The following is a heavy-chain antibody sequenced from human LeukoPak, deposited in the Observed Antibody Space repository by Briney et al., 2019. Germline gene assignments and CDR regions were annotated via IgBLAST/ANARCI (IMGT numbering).Heavy chain of an antibody. J-gene: IGHJ1*01. CDR2: IYPGDSDT. CDR3: PRPLVSITMIVMVITTCPGNEAEYFQH. V-gene: IGHV5-51*01. CDR1: GSSFTSYW. Sequence: GESLNISCKGSGSSFTSYWIDWVRQLPGKGLEWMGIIYPGDSDTRYSPSLQGQVTISADTSISTSYLQWSSLKASDTAMHYCPRPLVSITMIVMVITTCPGNEAEYFQHGGQGTLVTVSS. D-gene: IGHD3-22*01.